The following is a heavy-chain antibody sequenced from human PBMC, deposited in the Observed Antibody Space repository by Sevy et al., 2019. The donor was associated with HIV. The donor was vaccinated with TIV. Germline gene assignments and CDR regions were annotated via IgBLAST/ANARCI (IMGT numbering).Heavy chain of an antibody. D-gene: IGHD1-26*01. CDR3: AKDRGSGSYGAFDAFDI. V-gene: IGHV3-23*01. J-gene: IGHJ3*02. Sequence: GGSLRLSCAASGFTFSSFAMSWVRHIPGKGLEWVSTINGRGGSAYYADSVKGRFTISRDNSKNTLYLQMNSLRAEDTAVYYCAKDRGSGSYGAFDAFDIWGQGTMVTVSS. CDR2: INGRGGSA. CDR1: GFTFSSFA.